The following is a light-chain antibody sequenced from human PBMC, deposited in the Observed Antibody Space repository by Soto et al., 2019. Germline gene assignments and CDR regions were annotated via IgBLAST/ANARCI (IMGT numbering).Light chain of an antibody. CDR2: DAS. CDR3: QQRSNWPT. J-gene: IGKJ4*01. CDR1: QGVSSY. V-gene: IGKV3-11*01. Sequence: EIVMTQSPATLSLSPGERATLSCRASQGVSSYLAWYQQKPGQAPRRLIYDASNRATGIPARFSGSGSGTDFTLTISSLEPEDFAVYYCQQRSNWPTFGGGTKVDIK.